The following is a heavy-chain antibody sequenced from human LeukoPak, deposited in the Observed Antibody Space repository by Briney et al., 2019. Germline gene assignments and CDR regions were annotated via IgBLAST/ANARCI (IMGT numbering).Heavy chain of an antibody. J-gene: IGHJ5*02. CDR1: GFTFDDYA. CDR2: ISWNSGSI. CDR3: ARAVTQIAAAERGWFDP. Sequence: PGGSLRLSCAASGFTFDDYAMHWVRQAPGKGLEWVSGISWNSGSIGYADSVKGRFTISRDNAKNSLYLQMNSLRAEDTALYYCARAVTQIAAAERGWFDPWGQGTLVTVSS. D-gene: IGHD6-13*01. V-gene: IGHV3-9*01.